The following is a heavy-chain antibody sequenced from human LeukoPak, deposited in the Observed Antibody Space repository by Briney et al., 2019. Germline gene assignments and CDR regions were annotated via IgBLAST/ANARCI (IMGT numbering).Heavy chain of an antibody. J-gene: IGHJ4*02. V-gene: IGHV4-34*01. CDR3: ARQWLVSPLFDY. D-gene: IGHD6-19*01. CDR1: GGSFSGYY. CDR2: INHSGST. Sequence: SETLTLTCAVYGGSFSGYYWSWIRQPPGKGLEWIGEINHSGSTNYNPSLRSRVTLSVHTSKNQLSLKPSSVTAADTAVYYCARQWLVSPLFDYWGQGTLVTVSS.